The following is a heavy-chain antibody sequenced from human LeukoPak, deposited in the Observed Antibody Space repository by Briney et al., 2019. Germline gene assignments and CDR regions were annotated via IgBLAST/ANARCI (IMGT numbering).Heavy chain of an antibody. V-gene: IGHV3-11*01. CDR1: GFTFSDYY. D-gene: IGHD1-20*01. J-gene: IGHJ4*02. Sequence: GGSLRLSCAASGFTFSDYYMSSIRHAPGKGLEWVSYISNSGSTTYYADSVKGRFTISRDNAKNSLYLQMNSLRAEDTAVYYCARNRNWNDAFDYWGQGTVVTVSS. CDR2: ISNSGSTT. CDR3: ARNRNWNDAFDY.